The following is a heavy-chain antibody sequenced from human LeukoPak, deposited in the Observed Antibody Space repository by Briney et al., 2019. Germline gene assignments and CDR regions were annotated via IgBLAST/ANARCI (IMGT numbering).Heavy chain of an antibody. J-gene: IGHJ4*02. Sequence: ASVKVSCKASRGTFSSYAISWVRQAPGQGLEWMGGIIPIFGTANYAQKFQGRVTITADESTSTAYMELSSLRSEDTAVYYCARAPLGQLNLSPPDYWGQGTLVTVSS. CDR3: ARAPLGQLNLSPPDY. CDR1: RGTFSSYA. D-gene: IGHD6-13*01. V-gene: IGHV1-69*01. CDR2: IIPIFGTA.